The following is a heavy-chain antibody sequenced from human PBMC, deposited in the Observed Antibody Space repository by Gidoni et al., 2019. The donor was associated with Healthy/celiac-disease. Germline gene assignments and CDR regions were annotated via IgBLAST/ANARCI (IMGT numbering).Heavy chain of an antibody. D-gene: IGHD4-17*01. J-gene: IGHJ2*01. CDR3: ARDNRNYGVGYFDL. Sequence: EVQLVESGGGLIQPGGSLRLSCAASGFTVSSNYMSWVRQAPGKGLEWVSVIYSGGSTYYADSVKGRFTISRDNSKNTLYLQMNSLRAEDTAVYYGARDNRNYGVGYFDLWGRGTLVTVSS. V-gene: IGHV3-53*01. CDR2: IYSGGST. CDR1: GFTVSSNY.